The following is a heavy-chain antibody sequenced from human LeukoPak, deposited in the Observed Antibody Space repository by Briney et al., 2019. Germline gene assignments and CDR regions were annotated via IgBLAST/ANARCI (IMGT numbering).Heavy chain of an antibody. V-gene: IGHV4-59*01. Sequence: PSETLSLTCTVSGGSLTTYYWSWIRQPPGKELEWLGYIYYSGSTNYNPSLKSRVTISVDTSKNQFSLKLSSVTAADTAVYYCASGKWLQPNFDYWGQGTLVTVSS. J-gene: IGHJ4*02. CDR2: IYYSGST. CDR3: ASGKWLQPNFDY. CDR1: GGSLTTYY. D-gene: IGHD5-24*01.